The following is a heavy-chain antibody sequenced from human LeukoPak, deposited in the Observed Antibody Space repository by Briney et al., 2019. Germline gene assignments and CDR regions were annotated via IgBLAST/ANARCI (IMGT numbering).Heavy chain of an antibody. CDR1: GFTFSSYG. V-gene: IGHV3-30*18. D-gene: IGHD3-16*01. J-gene: IGHJ3*02. CDR2: ISYDGSNK. Sequence: GGSLRLSGAASGFTFSSYGMHWVRQAPGKGLEWVAVISYDGSNKYYADSVKGRFTISRDNSKNTLYLQMNSLRAEDTAVYYCAKERFGAFDIWGQGTMVTVSS. CDR3: AKERFGAFDI.